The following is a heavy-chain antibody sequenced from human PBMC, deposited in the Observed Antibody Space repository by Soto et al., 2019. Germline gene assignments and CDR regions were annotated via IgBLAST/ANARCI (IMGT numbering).Heavy chain of an antibody. J-gene: IGHJ4*02. CDR1: GGSISSSSYY. D-gene: IGHD3-22*01. CDR2: IYYSGST. CDR3: ARQVDYYDSSGYYHGSSFDY. Sequence: QLQLQESGPGLVKPSETLSLTCTVSGGSISSSSYYWGWIRQPPGKGLEWIGSIYYSGSTYYNPSLKSRVTISVDTSKNQFSLKLSSVTAADTAVYYCARQVDYYDSSGYYHGSSFDYWGQGTLVTVSS. V-gene: IGHV4-39*01.